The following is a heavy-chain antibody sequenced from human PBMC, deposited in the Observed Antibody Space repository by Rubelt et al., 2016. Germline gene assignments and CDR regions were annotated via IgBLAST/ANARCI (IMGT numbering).Heavy chain of an antibody. D-gene: IGHD6-25*01. CDR1: GGSISRGTW. Sequence: QVQLQDSGPGLVKPSGTLSLTCAVSGGSISRGTWWSWVRQPPGQGLAWIGKIFHSGSTDYTPSRKSRVTMSVDKSKNQFCLKLSSVTAADTAVLYWSASAPTLCPLVSCENSPSDTSSVAVXCLAQDFD. V-gene: IGHV4-4*02. J-gene: IGHJ2*01. CDR2: IFHSGST. CDR3: SASAPTLCPLVSCENSPSDTSSVAVXCLAQDFD.